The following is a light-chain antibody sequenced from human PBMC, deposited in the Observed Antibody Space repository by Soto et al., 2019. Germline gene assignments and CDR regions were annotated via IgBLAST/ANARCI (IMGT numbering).Light chain of an antibody. Sequence: QSALTQPASVFGSPGQSITISCTGTSSDVGGYNYVSWYQQHPGKAPKLMIYAVTDRPSGVSSRFSGSKSGNTASLTISGLQAEDEADYYCSSYTSSSTLFGTGTKLTVL. CDR1: SSDVGGYNY. CDR2: AVT. J-gene: IGLJ1*01. V-gene: IGLV2-14*01. CDR3: SSYTSSSTL.